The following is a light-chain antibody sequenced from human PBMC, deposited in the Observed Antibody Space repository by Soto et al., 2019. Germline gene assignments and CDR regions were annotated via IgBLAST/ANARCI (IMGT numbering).Light chain of an antibody. Sequence: EIVLTQSPGTLSLSPGERATLSCMASQTLTTRFLAWYQQKPGQAPSLLIYGASSRATGIPDRFSGSGSGTEYTLTTSRLEPEDFAVYSCQQYADLPYTFGQGTTLEIK. J-gene: IGKJ2*01. V-gene: IGKV3-20*01. CDR2: GAS. CDR1: QTLTTRF. CDR3: QQYADLPYT.